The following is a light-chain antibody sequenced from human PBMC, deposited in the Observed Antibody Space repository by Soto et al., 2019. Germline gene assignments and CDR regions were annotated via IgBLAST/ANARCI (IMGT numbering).Light chain of an antibody. CDR3: QQRSDWPIT. CDR2: DVS. J-gene: IGKJ5*01. CDR1: QSVRRY. Sequence: EIVLTQYPATLSLSPGERATLSCRASQSVRRYLAWYQQKPGQAPRLLIYDVSTRAAGIPARFSGSGSGTDFTLTIASLEPEDFAVYSCQQRSDWPITFGQGTRLEIK. V-gene: IGKV3-11*01.